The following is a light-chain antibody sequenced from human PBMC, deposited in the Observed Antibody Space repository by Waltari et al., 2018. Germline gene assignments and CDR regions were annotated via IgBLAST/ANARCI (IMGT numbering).Light chain of an antibody. CDR1: QRISNY. V-gene: IGKV3-11*01. Sequence: EIVLTQSPATLSLSIGERAPLSCRASQRISNYLAWYKQKPGLAPRLLIYDTSNRATGIPARFSGGGSGTDFTLTIISLAPEDFAVYYCQQRSSWPYTFGQGTKLEI. CDR3: QQRSSWPYT. J-gene: IGKJ2*01. CDR2: DTS.